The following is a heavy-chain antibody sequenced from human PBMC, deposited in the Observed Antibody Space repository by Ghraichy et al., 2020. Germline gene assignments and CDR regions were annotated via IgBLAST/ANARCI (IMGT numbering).Heavy chain of an antibody. CDR3: ARAAPYYEILTGLIHPDNMDV. V-gene: IGHV3-48*02. J-gene: IGHJ6*03. Sequence: GGSLRLSCAASGFTFSSYSMNWVRQAPGKGLEWVSYISSSSSTIYYADSVKGRFTISRDNAKNSLYLQMNSLRDEDTAVYYCARAAPYYEILTGLIHPDNMDVWGKGTTVTVSS. CDR1: GFTFSSYS. CDR2: ISSSSSTI. D-gene: IGHD3-9*01.